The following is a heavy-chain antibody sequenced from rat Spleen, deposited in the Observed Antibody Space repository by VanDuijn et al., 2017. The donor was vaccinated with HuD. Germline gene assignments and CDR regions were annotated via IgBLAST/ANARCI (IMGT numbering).Heavy chain of an antibody. Sequence: EVQLVESGGGLVQPGRSMRLSCAASGFNFSSYYMAWVRQAPTKGLEWVASIDTGGSNTYYRQSVKGRFTISRDNAKSTLYLQMDSLRSEDTATYYCARHNSGYFDSWGQGVMVTVSS. D-gene: IGHD4-3*01. J-gene: IGHJ2*01. CDR1: GFNFSSYY. CDR2: IDTGGSNT. V-gene: IGHV5-25*01. CDR3: ARHNSGYFDS.